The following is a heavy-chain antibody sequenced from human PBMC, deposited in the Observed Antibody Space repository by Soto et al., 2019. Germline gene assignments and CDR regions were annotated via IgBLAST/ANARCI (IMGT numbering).Heavy chain of an antibody. J-gene: IGHJ4*02. D-gene: IGHD3-10*01. Sequence: QVQLVESGGGVVQPGRSLRLSCAASGFTFSSYGMHWVRQAPGKGLEWVAVIWYDGSNKYYADSVKGRFTISRDNSKNPLYLQMNSLRAEDTAVYYCARKKFGEISLDYWGQGTLVTVSS. CDR3: ARKKFGEISLDY. CDR2: IWYDGSNK. V-gene: IGHV3-33*01. CDR1: GFTFSSYG.